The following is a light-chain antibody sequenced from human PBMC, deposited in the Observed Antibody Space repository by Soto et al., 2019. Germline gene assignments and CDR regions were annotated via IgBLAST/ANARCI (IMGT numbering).Light chain of an antibody. Sequence: QSVLTQPASVSGSPGQSITISCTGTSGDVGSYNLVSCYQHHPGKAPKLMIYEGSKRPSGVSNRFSGSKSGSTASLTISGLQAEDEADYYCCSYARSSTYVFGTGTKLTVL. CDR2: EGS. J-gene: IGLJ1*01. CDR3: CSYARSSTYV. V-gene: IGLV2-23*01. CDR1: SGDVGSYNL.